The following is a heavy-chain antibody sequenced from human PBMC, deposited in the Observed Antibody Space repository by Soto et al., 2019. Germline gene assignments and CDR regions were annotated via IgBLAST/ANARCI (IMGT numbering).Heavy chain of an antibody. CDR3: AKEVLAVAGSDWFDP. V-gene: IGHV3-23*01. CDR2: VTGSGYST. Sequence: PGGSLRLSCEASGFTFSSYVMSWVRQAPGKGLEWVSSVTGSGYSTYYADSVKGRFTISRDNSKNTLYLQMNSLRAEDTAVYYCAKEVLAVAGSDWFDPWGQGTLVTVSS. D-gene: IGHD6-19*01. CDR1: GFTFSSYV. J-gene: IGHJ5*02.